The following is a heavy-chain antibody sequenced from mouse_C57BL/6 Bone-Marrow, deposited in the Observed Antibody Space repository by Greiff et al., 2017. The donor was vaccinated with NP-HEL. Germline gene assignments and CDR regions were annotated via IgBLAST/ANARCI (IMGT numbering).Heavy chain of an antibody. V-gene: IGHV1-59*01. CDR1: GYTFTSYW. J-gene: IGHJ4*01. CDR3: GYSNYVYYAMDY. D-gene: IGHD2-5*01. CDR2: IDPSDSSP. Sequence: QVQLQQPGAELVRPGTSVKLSCKASGYTFTSYWMHWVKQRPGQGLEWIGVIDPSDSSPNYHQKFKGQATLTVDTSSSTAYMQLSSLTSEDSAVYYCGYSNYVYYAMDYWGQGTSVTVSS.